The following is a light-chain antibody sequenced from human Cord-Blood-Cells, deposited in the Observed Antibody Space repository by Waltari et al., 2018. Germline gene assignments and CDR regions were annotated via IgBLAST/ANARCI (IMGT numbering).Light chain of an antibody. CDR2: DVS. CDR1: SSDVGGYNY. CDR3: SSYTRSSTLV. V-gene: IGLV2-14*01. Sequence: QSALTQPASVSGSPGQSITMSCTGTSSDVGGYNYVSWYQQHPGKAPNLMFYDVSNRPSVDSQLYAGSTSGKTVSMRFSGRQAEDDVAYYCSSYTRSSTLVFGGGTKLTVL. J-gene: IGLJ2*01.